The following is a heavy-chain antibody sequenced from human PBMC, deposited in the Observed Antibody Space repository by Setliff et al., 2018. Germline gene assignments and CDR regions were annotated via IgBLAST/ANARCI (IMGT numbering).Heavy chain of an antibody. V-gene: IGHV3-7*03. D-gene: IGHD2-21*01. CDR3: ARDRAYSSFDY. CDR1: GFAFGSSW. J-gene: IGHJ4*02. CDR2: INPDGSEK. Sequence: GESLKISCAASGFAFGSSWITWVRQAPGKGLERVAIINPDGSEKYYLDSVKGRFTISRDNAKNSLYLQMSSPRAEDTAVYYCARDRAYSSFDYWGQGTLVTVSS.